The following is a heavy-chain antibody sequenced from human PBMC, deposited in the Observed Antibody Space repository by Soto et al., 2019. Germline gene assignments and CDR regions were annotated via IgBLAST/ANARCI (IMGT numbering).Heavy chain of an antibody. J-gene: IGHJ6*02. CDR1: GGSISSYY. Sequence: SETLSLTCTVSGGSISSYYWSWIRQPPGKGLEWIGYIYYSGSTNYNPSLKSRVTISVDTSKNQFSLKLSSVTAADTAVYYCAREGLTGTIGLYYYYALEVWGQGTTVT. D-gene: IGHD1-7*01. V-gene: IGHV4-59*01. CDR3: AREGLTGTIGLYYYYALEV. CDR2: IYYSGST.